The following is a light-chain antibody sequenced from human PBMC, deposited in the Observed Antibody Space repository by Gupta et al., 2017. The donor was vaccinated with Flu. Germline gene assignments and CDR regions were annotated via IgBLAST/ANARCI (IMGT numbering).Light chain of an antibody. Sequence: QSVLTQPPSLSVAPGQRVTMSCAGSISNIGAGYDVHWYQQLPGTAPKLLCSGNSNRPSGVPDRFSGCKAGTSASPAITGLQAEDEADYCRQSYDSSLSGSVFGGGTKLTVL. CDR2: GNS. CDR1: ISNIGAGYD. CDR3: QSYDSSLSGSV. J-gene: IGLJ3*02. V-gene: IGLV1-40*01.